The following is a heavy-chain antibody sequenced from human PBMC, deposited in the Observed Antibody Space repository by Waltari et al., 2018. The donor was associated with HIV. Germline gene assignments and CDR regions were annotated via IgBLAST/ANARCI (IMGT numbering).Heavy chain of an antibody. J-gene: IGHJ2*01. D-gene: IGHD3-9*01. V-gene: IGHV4-61*02. CDR2: VDISGSA. Sequence: QVQLQESGPGLVKPSQTLSLTCTVSGGSITSGSYYWIWIRQPAGKGLEWIGRVDISGSANYNPSLRSRVTMSLDTSKNQFSLKLSSVTAADTAVYYCARGLDILTGYYHWFSDLWGRGTLVTVSS. CDR1: GGSITSGSYY. CDR3: ARGLDILTGYYHWFSDL.